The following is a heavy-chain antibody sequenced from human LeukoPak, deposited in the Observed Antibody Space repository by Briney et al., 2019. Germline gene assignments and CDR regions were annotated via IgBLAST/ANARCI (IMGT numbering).Heavy chain of an antibody. CDR3: ARGPTRLGYCSGGSCQNWFDP. Sequence: ASVKVSCKASGYTFTGYYMHWVRQAPGQGLEWMGWINPNSGGTNYAQKFQGRVTITADKSTSTAYMELSSLRSEDTAVYYCARGPTRLGYCSGGSCQNWFDPWGQGTLVTVSS. J-gene: IGHJ5*02. D-gene: IGHD2-15*01. CDR2: INPNSGGT. V-gene: IGHV1-2*02. CDR1: GYTFTGYY.